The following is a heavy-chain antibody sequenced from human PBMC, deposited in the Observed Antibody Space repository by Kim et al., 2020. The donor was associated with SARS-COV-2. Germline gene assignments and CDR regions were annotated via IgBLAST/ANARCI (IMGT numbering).Heavy chain of an antibody. Sequence: ASVKVSCKASGYTFTSYAMNWVRQAPGQGLEWMGWVNTNTGNPTYAQGFTGRCVFSLDPAVSTAYLQISSLKAEDTAVYYCATPHSNPHTLLFCGGPLGGPYYYGMDVWGQGTTVTVSS. V-gene: IGHV7-4-1*02. J-gene: IGHJ6*02. CDR3: ATPHSNPHTLLFCGGPLGGPYYYGMDV. D-gene: IGHD2-21*01. CDR2: VNTNTGNP. CDR1: GYTFTSYA.